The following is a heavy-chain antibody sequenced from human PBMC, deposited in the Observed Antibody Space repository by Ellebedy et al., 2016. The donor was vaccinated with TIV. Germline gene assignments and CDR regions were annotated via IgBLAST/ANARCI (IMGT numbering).Heavy chain of an antibody. J-gene: IGHJ4*02. CDR3: ARDGEDYSRGWLRAKPVDF. V-gene: IGHV3-48*04. CDR2: ISSAGFPF. Sequence: PGGSLRLSCAASGFIFSSHNMNWVRQAPGKGLEFVSYISSAGFPFHYADSVKGRFTISRDNAKNSLYLQMNNLKAEDTALYYCARDGEDYSRGWLRAKPVDFWGPGTLVTVSS. CDR1: GFIFSSHN. D-gene: IGHD6-19*01.